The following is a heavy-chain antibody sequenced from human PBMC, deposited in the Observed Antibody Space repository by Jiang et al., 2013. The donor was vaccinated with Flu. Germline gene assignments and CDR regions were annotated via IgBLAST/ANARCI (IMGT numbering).Heavy chain of an antibody. Sequence: KKPGASVKVSCRASGYTFTSYTMNWVRQAPGQGLEWMGWINTDTGNPTYAQGFTGRFVFSLDTSVSTAYLQINALKTDDTAIYYCSRGKNFNDVWGQGTTVTVSS. J-gene: IGHJ6*02. D-gene: IGHD2/OR15-2a*01. CDR2: INTDTGNP. CDR1: GYTFTSYT. CDR3: SRGKNFNDV. V-gene: IGHV7-4-1*02.